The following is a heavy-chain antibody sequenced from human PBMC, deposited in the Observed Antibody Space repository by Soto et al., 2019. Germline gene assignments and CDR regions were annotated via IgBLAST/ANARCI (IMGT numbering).Heavy chain of an antibody. CDR1: GGFISSGDSS. J-gene: IGHJ6*02. V-gene: IGHV4-30-2*01. CDR2: IYHGGTT. CDR3: APLSVSLSGPYGIHV. D-gene: IGHD2-15*01. Sequence: TLSLTCAVSGGFISSGDSSWSWIRQPPGRGLEWIGHIYHGGTTFYNPSLKSRVAISEDRSKNQFSLNLSSVTAADTAVYYCAPLSVSLSGPYGIHVWGQGTTVTVSS.